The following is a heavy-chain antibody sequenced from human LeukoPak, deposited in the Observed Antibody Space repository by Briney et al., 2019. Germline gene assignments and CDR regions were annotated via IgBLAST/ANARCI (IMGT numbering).Heavy chain of an antibody. CDR2: INHSRST. D-gene: IGHD6-19*01. J-gene: IGHJ4*02. CDR1: GGSFSGYY. CDR3: ARGGKWLYYFDY. V-gene: IGHV4-34*01. Sequence: PSETLSLTCAVYGGSFSGYYWSWIRQPPGKGLEWIGEINHSRSTNYNPSLKSRVTISVDTSKNQFSLKLTSVTAADTAVYYCARGGKWLYYFDYWGQGTLVTVSS.